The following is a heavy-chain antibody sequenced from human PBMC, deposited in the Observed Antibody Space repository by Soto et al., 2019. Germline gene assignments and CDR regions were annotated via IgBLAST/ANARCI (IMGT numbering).Heavy chain of an antibody. D-gene: IGHD1-26*01. CDR1: GYGFSSYW. Sequence: PGESLKISCKGSGYGFSSYWVAWVRQMPGKGLEWMGIIYPGDSDTKYSPSFQGQVTISADRSISTAYLQWSSLKASDTAMYYCARPVAYSGSYYFDYWGQGTLVPVSS. CDR3: ARPVAYSGSYYFDY. J-gene: IGHJ4*02. V-gene: IGHV5-51*01. CDR2: IYPGDSDT.